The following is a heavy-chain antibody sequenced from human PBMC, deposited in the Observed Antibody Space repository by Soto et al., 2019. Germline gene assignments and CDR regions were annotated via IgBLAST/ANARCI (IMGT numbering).Heavy chain of an antibody. CDR3: ARVVVEPAIWGDYFDS. CDR1: GGSITSGGYS. CDR2: IYHSGST. V-gene: IGHV4-30-2*01. Sequence: QLQLQESGSGLVKPSQTLSLTCAVSGGSITSGGYSWSWIRQPPGKGLEWIANIYHSGSTYYNPSLKSRVTISLNRSNNQFYLDLSSVTAADTAVYYCARVVVEPAIWGDYFDSWGQGTLVTVSS. D-gene: IGHD2-21*02. J-gene: IGHJ4*02.